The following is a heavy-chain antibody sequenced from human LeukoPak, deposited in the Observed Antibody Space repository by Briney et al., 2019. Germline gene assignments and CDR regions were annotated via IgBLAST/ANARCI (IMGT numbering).Heavy chain of an antibody. J-gene: IGHJ6*03. CDR1: GFTFSSYS. CDR3: ARPSGYYYMDV. V-gene: IGHV3-48*01. Sequence: PGGSLRLSCAASGFTFSSYSMNWVRQAPGKGLEWVSYISSSSSTIYYADSVKGRFTISRDNAKNSLYLQMNSLRAEDTAVYYCARPSGYYYMDVWGKGTTVTVSS. D-gene: IGHD1-14*01. CDR2: ISSSSSTI.